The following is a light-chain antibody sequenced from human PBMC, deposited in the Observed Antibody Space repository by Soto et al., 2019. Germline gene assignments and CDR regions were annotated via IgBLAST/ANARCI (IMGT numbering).Light chain of an antibody. CDR2: DAS. V-gene: IGKV1-5*01. Sequence: DIQLTQSPSTLSASVGDRVSITCRASQSISTWLAWYQQKPGKAPKLLIFDASSLESRVSSRFSGRGSGTQFTLTISSLQPDVFATYYCQQYSTYPWTFGQGAKVEFK. CDR1: QSISTW. CDR3: QQYSTYPWT. J-gene: IGKJ1*01.